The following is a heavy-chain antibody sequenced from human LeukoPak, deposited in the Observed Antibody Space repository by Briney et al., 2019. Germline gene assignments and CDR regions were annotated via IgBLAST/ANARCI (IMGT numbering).Heavy chain of an antibody. CDR2: IWHSGTT. D-gene: IGHD5-24*01. J-gene: IGHJ5*02. V-gene: IGHV4-39*01. CDR3: ARHTRVRDGYNLYCFDP. Sequence: PSETLSLTCTVSGGSISSSTYYWGWVRQPPGMGPEWIGSIWHSGTTYYTPSLKSRVTISVDTSKHQFSLKLTSVTAADTAVYYCARHTRVRDGYNLYCFDPWGQGTLVTVSS. CDR1: GGSISSSTYY.